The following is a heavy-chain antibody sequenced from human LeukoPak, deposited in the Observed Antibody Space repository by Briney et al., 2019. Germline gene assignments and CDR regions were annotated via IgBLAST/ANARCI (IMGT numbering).Heavy chain of an antibody. Sequence: GGSLRLSCAASGFTFDDYAMHWVRQAPGKGLEWVSGISWNSGRIGYAESVKGRFTISRDNAKSSLYLQMSSLRDEDTALYYCTKDSYGGSGSYYLYSFDVWGQGTMVTVSS. V-gene: IGHV3-9*01. J-gene: IGHJ3*01. CDR2: ISWNSGRI. CDR3: TKDSYGGSGSYYLYSFDV. D-gene: IGHD3-10*01. CDR1: GFTFDDYA.